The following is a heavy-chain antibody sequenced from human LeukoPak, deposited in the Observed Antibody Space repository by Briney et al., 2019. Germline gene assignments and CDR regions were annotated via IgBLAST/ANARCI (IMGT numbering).Heavy chain of an antibody. D-gene: IGHD6-13*01. CDR3: ARGPIAAGTSDY. CDR1: GFTVSSNY. Sequence: GGSLRLSCAASGFTVSSNYMSWVRQAPGKGLEWVSAIYSGGSTYYADSVKGRFTISRDNSKNTLYLQMNSLRAEDTAVYYCARGPIAAGTSDYWGQGTLVTVSS. CDR2: IYSGGST. J-gene: IGHJ4*02. V-gene: IGHV3-66*02.